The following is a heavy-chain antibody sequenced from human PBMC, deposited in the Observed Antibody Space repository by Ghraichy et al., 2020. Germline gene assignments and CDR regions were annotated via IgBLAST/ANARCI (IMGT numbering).Heavy chain of an antibody. Sequence: SLRLSCAASGFTFDDYAMHWVRQAPGKGLEWVSGISWNSGSIGYADSVKGRFTISRDNAKNSLYLQMNSLRAEDTALYYCAKDIGYCTNGVCYPYYYYGMDVWGQGTTVTVSS. J-gene: IGHJ6*02. CDR3: AKDIGYCTNGVCYPYYYYGMDV. CDR1: GFTFDDYA. V-gene: IGHV3-9*01. D-gene: IGHD2-8*01. CDR2: ISWNSGSI.